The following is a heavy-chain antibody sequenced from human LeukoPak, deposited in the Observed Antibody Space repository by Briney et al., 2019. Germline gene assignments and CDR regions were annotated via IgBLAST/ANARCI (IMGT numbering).Heavy chain of an antibody. D-gene: IGHD3-22*01. Sequence: GGSLRLSCAASGFTFSSYAMHWVRQAPGKGLEWVAVISYDGSYKYYADSVKGRFTISRDNSKNTLYLQMNSLRAEDTAVYYCARDSRFKLYYYDSSGIDIWGQGTMVTVSS. V-gene: IGHV3-30-3*01. CDR3: ARDSRFKLYYYDSSGIDI. J-gene: IGHJ3*02. CDR1: GFTFSSYA. CDR2: ISYDGSYK.